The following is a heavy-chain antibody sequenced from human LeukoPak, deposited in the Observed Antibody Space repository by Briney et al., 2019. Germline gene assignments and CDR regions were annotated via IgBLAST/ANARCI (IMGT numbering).Heavy chain of an antibody. J-gene: IGHJ3*02. CDR1: GFTSSSYD. D-gene: IGHD5/OR15-5a*01. Sequence: GGSLRLSCAASGFTSSSYDMHWVRQAPGRGLEWVSAIGIAGDTYYPDSVKGRFTISRENAKNSMYLQMNSLKAEDTAVYYCIRGGIQVSGIDAFDIWGQGTMVTVSS. V-gene: IGHV3-13*01. CDR2: IGIAGDT. CDR3: IRGGIQVSGIDAFDI.